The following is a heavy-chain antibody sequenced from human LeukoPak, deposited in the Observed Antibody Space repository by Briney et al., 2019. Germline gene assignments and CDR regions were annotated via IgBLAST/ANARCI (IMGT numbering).Heavy chain of an antibody. D-gene: IGHD6-13*01. CDR3: ARDRIALNLVTAHLDY. V-gene: IGHV1-69*13. CDR1: GGTFSSYA. Sequence: GASVKVSCKASGGTFSSYAISWVRQAPGQGLEWMGGIIPIFGTANYAQKFQGRVTITADESTSTAYMELSSLRSEDTAVYYCARDRIALNLVTAHLDYWGQGTLVTVSS. J-gene: IGHJ4*02. CDR2: IIPIFGTA.